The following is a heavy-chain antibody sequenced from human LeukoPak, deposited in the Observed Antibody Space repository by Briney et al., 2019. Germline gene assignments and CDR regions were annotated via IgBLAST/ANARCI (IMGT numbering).Heavy chain of an antibody. Sequence: ASVKVSCKASGYTFTSYYMHWVRQAPGQGLEWMGIINPSGGSTSYAQKFQGRVTMTRDTSTSTVYMELSSLRSEDTAVYYCARDSGAGGATEGTYYDFWSGYLGINYYYYYGMDVWGQGTTVTVSS. D-gene: IGHD3-3*01. V-gene: IGHV1-46*01. CDR2: INPSGGST. CDR1: GYTFTSYY. J-gene: IGHJ6*02. CDR3: ARDSGAGGATEGTYYDFWSGYLGINYYYYYGMDV.